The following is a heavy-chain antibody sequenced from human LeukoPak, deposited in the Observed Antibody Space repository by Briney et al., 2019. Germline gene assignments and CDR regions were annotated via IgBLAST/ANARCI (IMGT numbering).Heavy chain of an antibody. CDR1: GFTFSSYG. CDR2: ISYDGSNK. CDR3: ARDGCTITSCFDS. Sequence: PGGSLRLSCAASGFTFSSYGIHWVRQSPGKGLEWVAVISYDGSNKYYADSVKGRFTISRDTSKNTLYLQMNSLRAEDTAVYFCARDGCTITSCFDSWGQGTLVTVSS. D-gene: IGHD2-2*01. J-gene: IGHJ4*02. V-gene: IGHV3-30*03.